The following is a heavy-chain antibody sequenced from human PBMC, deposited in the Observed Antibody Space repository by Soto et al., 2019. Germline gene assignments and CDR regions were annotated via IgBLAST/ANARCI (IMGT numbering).Heavy chain of an antibody. CDR1: GGSISGSSYY. CDR3: AREGRRISMIRGFDS. D-gene: IGHD3-10*01. J-gene: IGHJ4*02. Sequence: QVQLQESGPGLMTPSETLSLTCTVSGGSISGSSYYWTWIRQPPGNGLEWIGYTYFTGTTDYNPSLKSRVTISADSAKNQFSLTLTSVTAADTAVYSCAREGRRISMIRGFDSWGQGILVTVSS. V-gene: IGHV4-61*01. CDR2: TYFTGTT.